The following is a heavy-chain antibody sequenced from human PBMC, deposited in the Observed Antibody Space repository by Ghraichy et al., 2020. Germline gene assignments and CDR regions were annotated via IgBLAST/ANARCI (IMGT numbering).Heavy chain of an antibody. CDR1: GGSISSYY. CDR2: IYYSGST. V-gene: IGHV4-59*01. D-gene: IGHD2-2*02. CDR3: ARVAEDIVVVPAAIDWGLYYYYGMDV. Sequence: SETLSLTCTVSGGSISSYYWSWIRQPPGKGLEWIGYIYYSGSTNYNPSLKSRVTISVDTSKNQFSLKLSSVTAADTAVYYCARVAEDIVVVPAAIDWGLYYYYGMDVWGQGTTVTVSS. J-gene: IGHJ6*02.